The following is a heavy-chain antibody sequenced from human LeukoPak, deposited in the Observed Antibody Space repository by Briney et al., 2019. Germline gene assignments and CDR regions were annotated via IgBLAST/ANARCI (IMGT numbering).Heavy chain of an antibody. V-gene: IGHV3-7*01. D-gene: IGHD3-3*01. J-gene: IGHJ4*02. CDR3: ARLGGRITIFGVVIPHPYYFDY. Sequence: GGSLRLSCVTSGISFSSNSMSWVRQAPGKGLEWVANIKQDGSEKYYVDSVKGRFTISRDNAKNSLYLQMNSLRAEDTAVYYCARLGGRITIFGVVIPHPYYFDYWGQGTLVTVSS. CDR1: GISFSSNS. CDR2: IKQDGSEK.